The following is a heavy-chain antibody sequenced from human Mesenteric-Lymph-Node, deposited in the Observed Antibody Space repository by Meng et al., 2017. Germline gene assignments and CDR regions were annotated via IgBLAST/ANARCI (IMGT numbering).Heavy chain of an antibody. CDR1: GFSLSTSGVG. Sequence: QITLKESGPTLVKPTQTLTLTCTFSGFSLSTSGVGVGWIRQPPGKALEWLALIFWDDDEYYSPSLKSRLTIAKDTSKNQVVLSVTNMDPADTATYYCAHSPPDRTGYFNRFDYWGQGTLVTVSS. CDR3: AHSPPDRTGYFNRFDY. J-gene: IGHJ4*02. V-gene: IGHV2-5*02. D-gene: IGHD3/OR15-3a*01. CDR2: IFWDDDE.